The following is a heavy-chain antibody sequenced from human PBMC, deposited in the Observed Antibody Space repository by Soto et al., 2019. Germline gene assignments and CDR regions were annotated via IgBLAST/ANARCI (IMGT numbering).Heavy chain of an antibody. CDR1: GLTFSHYW. Sequence: EVQLLQSGGGMVQPGGSLRLSCVGSGLTFSHYWMSWVRQAPGKGLEWVANIKIDGSEKYYVDSVKGRFAISRDNAKNSVFLQLNSLRTEDTAVYYCARDLELVDGFDHWGQGSLVIVSP. D-gene: IGHD2-8*02. CDR2: IKIDGSEK. J-gene: IGHJ4*02. CDR3: ARDLELVDGFDH. V-gene: IGHV3-7*03.